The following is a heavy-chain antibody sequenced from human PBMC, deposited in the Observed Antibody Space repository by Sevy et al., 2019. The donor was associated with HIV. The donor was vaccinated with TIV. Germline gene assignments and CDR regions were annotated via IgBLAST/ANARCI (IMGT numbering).Heavy chain of an antibody. CDR1: GFTFSNYW. CDR2: IKQDGSEK. V-gene: IGHV3-7*01. J-gene: IGHJ3*02. Sequence: GSLRLSCAASGFTFSNYWMSWVRQAPGKGLEWVANIKQDGSEKYYVDSVKGRFTISRDNAKNSLYLQMNSLRAEDTAVYYCARGNYYDSTGYYPDTFDIWGQGTMVTVSS. CDR3: ARGNYYDSTGYYPDTFDI. D-gene: IGHD3-22*01.